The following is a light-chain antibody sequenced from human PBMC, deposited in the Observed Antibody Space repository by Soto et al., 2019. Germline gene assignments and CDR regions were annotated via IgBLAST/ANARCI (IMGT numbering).Light chain of an antibody. CDR2: EDT. V-gene: IGLV2-14*02. CDR3: SSYTSSSIL. CDR1: SSDVGAYNL. Sequence: QSVLTQPASVSGSPGQSITVSCTGTSSDVGAYNLVSWYQQHPGKAPRLIIYEDTKRPSGISHRFSGSKSDNTASLTISGLRAEDEADYYCSSYTSSSILFGTGTKLTVL. J-gene: IGLJ1*01.